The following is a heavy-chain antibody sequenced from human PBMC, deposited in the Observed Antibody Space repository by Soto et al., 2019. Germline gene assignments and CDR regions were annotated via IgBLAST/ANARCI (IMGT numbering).Heavy chain of an antibody. Sequence: GESLKISCKGAVATYSIAWVRQLPGKGLEWMGIIYPLNSETRYSPSFQGQVTISADKSIDTAYLQWSSLKSSDTATYYCARPSNGYSGYDYRRSYYYALEVWRQGPTVAVSS. CDR1: VATYS. J-gene: IGHJ6*02. CDR3: ARPSNGYSGYDYRRSYYYALEV. V-gene: IGHV5-51*01. CDR2: IYPLNSET. D-gene: IGHD5-12*01.